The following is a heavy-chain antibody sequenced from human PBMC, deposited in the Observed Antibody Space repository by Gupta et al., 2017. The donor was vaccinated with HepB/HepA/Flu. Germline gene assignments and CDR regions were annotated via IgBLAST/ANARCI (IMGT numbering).Heavy chain of an antibody. J-gene: IGHJ4*02. CDR1: AGSISSSSYY. D-gene: IGHD3-22*01. CDR2: IYYSGST. CDR3: VRRGYYDSSGYYFDY. Sequence: QLQLQVPGPGLVKPSETLSLICTVAAGSISSSSYYWGWIRQPPGKGLEWIGSIYYSGSTYYNPSLKSRVTISVDTSKNQFSLKLSSVTAADTAVYYCVRRGYYDSSGYYFDYWGQGTLVTVSS. V-gene: IGHV4-39*01.